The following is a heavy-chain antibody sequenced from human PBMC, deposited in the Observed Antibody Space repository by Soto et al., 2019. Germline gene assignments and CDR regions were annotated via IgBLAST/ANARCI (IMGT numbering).Heavy chain of an antibody. D-gene: IGHD3-10*01. V-gene: IGHV4-30-2*01. Sequence: SVTMSLTCAVAGGSISSGGYSWSWIRQPPGKGLERIGYIYHSGSTYYNPSLKSRVTISVDRSKNQFSLKLSSVTAADTAVYYCAREKITMVRGVISGWFDPWGQGTLVTVSS. CDR1: GGSISSGGYS. J-gene: IGHJ5*02. CDR2: IYHSGST. CDR3: AREKITMVRGVISGWFDP.